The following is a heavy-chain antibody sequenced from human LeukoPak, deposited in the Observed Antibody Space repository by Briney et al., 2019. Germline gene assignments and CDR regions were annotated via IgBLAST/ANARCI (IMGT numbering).Heavy chain of an antibody. J-gene: IGHJ4*02. Sequence: PGGSIRLSCVGSGFIFSQYRMNWVRQAPGKGPEWLSDISGSTSVVNYADSVKGRFIISRDNDKQSLYLQLNSLRDEDTAVYYCATSDRSGFGSLDSWGQGTQVTVSS. D-gene: IGHD5-18*01. CDR2: ISGSTSVV. CDR1: GFIFSQYR. CDR3: ATSDRSGFGSLDS. V-gene: IGHV3-48*02.